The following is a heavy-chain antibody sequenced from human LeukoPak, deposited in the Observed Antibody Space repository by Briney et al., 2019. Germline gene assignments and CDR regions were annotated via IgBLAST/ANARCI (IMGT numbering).Heavy chain of an antibody. CDR1: GGSISSYY. J-gene: IGHJ4*02. CDR2: IYYSGST. CDR3: ARHGSGGTHFDY. V-gene: IGHV4-30-4*01. D-gene: IGHD3-10*01. Sequence: PSETLSLTCTVSGGSISSYYWSWIRQPPGKGLEWIGFIYYSGSTYYNPSLKSRVTISVDTSKNQFSLKLSSVTAADTAVYYCARHGSGGTHFDYWGQGTLVTVSS.